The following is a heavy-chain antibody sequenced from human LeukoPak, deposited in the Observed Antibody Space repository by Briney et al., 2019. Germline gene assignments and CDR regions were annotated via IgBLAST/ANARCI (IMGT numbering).Heavy chain of an antibody. Sequence: ASVTVSCKASGYTFTGYYMHWVRQAPGQGLEWMGRINPNSGGTNYAQKFQGRVTMTRDTSISTAYMELSRLRSDDTAVYYCARANVLRFLEWLPNWFDPWGQGTLVTVSS. J-gene: IGHJ5*02. CDR1: GYTFTGYY. CDR3: ARANVLRFLEWLPNWFDP. V-gene: IGHV1-2*06. D-gene: IGHD3-3*01. CDR2: INPNSGGT.